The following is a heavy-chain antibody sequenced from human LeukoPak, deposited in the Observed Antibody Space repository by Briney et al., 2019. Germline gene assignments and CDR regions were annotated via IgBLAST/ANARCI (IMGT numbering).Heavy chain of an antibody. V-gene: IGHV4-39*07. Sequence: SETLSLTCSVSGGSISSCTYSWGWIRQPPGKGLEWIGSIYYSGSTYYNPSLKSRVTISVDTSKNQFSLKLSSVTAADTAVYYCARVSLRFLEWLFHGAFDIWGQGTMVTVSS. CDR3: ARVSLRFLEWLFHGAFDI. J-gene: IGHJ3*02. CDR2: IYYSGST. D-gene: IGHD3-3*01. CDR1: GGSISSCTYS.